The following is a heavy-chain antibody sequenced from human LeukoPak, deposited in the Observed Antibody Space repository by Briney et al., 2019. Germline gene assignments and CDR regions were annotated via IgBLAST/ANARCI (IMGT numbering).Heavy chain of an antibody. CDR3: AKDWWVAAAGHYYYGMDV. J-gene: IGHJ6*04. V-gene: IGHV3-23*01. CDR2: ISGSGGST. Sequence: GGSLRLSCAASGFTFSSYAMSWVRQAPGKGLEWVSAISGSGGSTYYADSVKGRFTISRDNSKNTLYLQMNSLRAEDTAVYYCAKDWWVAAAGHYYYGMDVWGKGTTVTVSS. D-gene: IGHD6-13*01. CDR1: GFTFSSYA.